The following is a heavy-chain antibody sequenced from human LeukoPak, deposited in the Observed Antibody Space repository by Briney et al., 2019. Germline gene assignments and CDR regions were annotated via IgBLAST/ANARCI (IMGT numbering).Heavy chain of an antibody. CDR1: GFTFSTYW. Sequence: GGSLRLSCAASGFTFSTYWMSWVRQAPGQGLEWVANVKQDGSEKYYVDSVKGRFTISRDNAKNSVYLQMNSLRVEDTAVYYCARRGLPDVWGKGTTVTVSS. CDR2: VKQDGSEK. J-gene: IGHJ6*03. V-gene: IGHV3-7*01. CDR3: ARRGLPDV. D-gene: IGHD2-15*01.